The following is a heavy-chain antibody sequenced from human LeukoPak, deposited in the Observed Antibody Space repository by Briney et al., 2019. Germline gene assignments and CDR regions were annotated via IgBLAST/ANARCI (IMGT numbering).Heavy chain of an antibody. CDR2: ISSSSSYI. Sequence: HGGSLRLSCAASGFTFSSYSMNWVRQAPGKGLEWVSSISSSSSYIYYADSVKGRFTISRDNAKNSLYLQMNSLRAEDTAVYYCAREGAPNWFDPWGQGTLVTVSS. CDR1: GFTFSSYS. V-gene: IGHV3-21*01. CDR3: AREGAPNWFDP. J-gene: IGHJ5*02. D-gene: IGHD4/OR15-4a*01.